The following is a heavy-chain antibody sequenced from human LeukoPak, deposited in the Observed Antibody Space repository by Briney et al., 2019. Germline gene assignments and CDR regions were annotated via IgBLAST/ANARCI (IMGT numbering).Heavy chain of an antibody. CDR3: ARATYYYDSSGYLPHFDY. CDR2: IYYSGST. V-gene: IGHV4-59*12. CDR1: GGSISSYY. J-gene: IGHJ4*02. Sequence: SETLSLTCTVSGGSISSYYWSWIRQPPGKGLEWIGYIYYSGSTNYNPSLKSRVTISVDKSKNQFSLELSSVTAADTAVYYCARATYYYDSSGYLPHFDYWGQGTLVTVSS. D-gene: IGHD3-22*01.